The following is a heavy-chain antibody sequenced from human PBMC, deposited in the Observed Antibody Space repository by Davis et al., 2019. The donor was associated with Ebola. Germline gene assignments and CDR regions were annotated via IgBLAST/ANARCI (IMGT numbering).Heavy chain of an antibody. CDR2: IKGDGRSK. Sequence: GESLKISCAASGFTFRNYNMHWVRQAPGKGLEWVAFIKGDGRSKYYADSVRGRFTFSRDNSKNTLSLDMNSLRAEDTAVYYCAKDQNWAFDIWGQGTMVTVS. D-gene: IGHD1-1*01. V-gene: IGHV3-30*02. CDR1: GFTFRNYN. J-gene: IGHJ3*02. CDR3: AKDQNWAFDI.